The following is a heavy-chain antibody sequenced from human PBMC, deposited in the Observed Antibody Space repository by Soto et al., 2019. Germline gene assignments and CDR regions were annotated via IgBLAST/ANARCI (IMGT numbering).Heavy chain of an antibody. J-gene: IGHJ3*02. Sequence: GGSLRLSCAASGFTFDDYTMHWVRQAPGKGLEWVSLISWDGGSTYYADSVKGRFTISRDNSKNSLYLQMNSLRTEDTALYYCAKEYYCDSSGYYGIGAFDIWGQGTMVTVSS. CDR1: GFTFDDYT. CDR2: ISWDGGST. D-gene: IGHD3-22*01. CDR3: AKEYYCDSSGYYGIGAFDI. V-gene: IGHV3-43*01.